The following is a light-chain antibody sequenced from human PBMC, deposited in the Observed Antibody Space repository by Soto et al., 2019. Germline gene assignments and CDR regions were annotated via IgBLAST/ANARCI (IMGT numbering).Light chain of an antibody. Sequence: DIQMTQSPSTLSASVGDRVTITCRASQSISDWLAWYHQKPGKAPKLLIYDVSTLHSGVPSRFSGSGSGTEFTLTISSLQPDDFATYYCQQYNSYLWTFGQGTKVDIK. J-gene: IGKJ1*01. V-gene: IGKV1-5*01. CDR2: DVS. CDR1: QSISDW. CDR3: QQYNSYLWT.